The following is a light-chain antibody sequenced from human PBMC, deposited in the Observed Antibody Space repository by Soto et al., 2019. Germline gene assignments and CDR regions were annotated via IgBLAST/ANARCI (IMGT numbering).Light chain of an antibody. CDR3: QQSYSSPFT. CDR2: AAS. J-gene: IGKJ2*01. Sequence: DIQMTQSPSSLSASVGNRVTITCRASQNISSFLNWYQQKPGKAPNLLISAASSLQSGVPSRFSGSESGTDFTLTISSLQPEDFATYYCQQSYSSPFTFGQGTKLDIK. CDR1: QNISSF. V-gene: IGKV1-39*01.